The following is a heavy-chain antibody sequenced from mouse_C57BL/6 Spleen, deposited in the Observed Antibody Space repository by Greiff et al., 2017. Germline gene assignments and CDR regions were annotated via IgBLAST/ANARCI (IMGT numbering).Heavy chain of an antibody. CDR3: ARNSDGNWFAY. D-gene: IGHD2-1*01. J-gene: IGHJ3*01. CDR1: GFSLTSYG. V-gene: IGHV2-2*01. CDR2: IWSGGST. Sequence: VQRVESGPGLVQPSQSLSITCTVSGFSLTSYGVHWVRQSPGKGLEWLGVIWSGGSTDYNAAFISRLSISKDNSKSQVFFKMNSLQADDTAIYYCARNSDGNWFAYWGQGTLVTVSA.